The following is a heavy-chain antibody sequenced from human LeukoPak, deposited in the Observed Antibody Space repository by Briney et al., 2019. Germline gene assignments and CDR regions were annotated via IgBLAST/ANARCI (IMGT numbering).Heavy chain of an antibody. CDR3: ARTSGGDDILTVDY. D-gene: IGHD3-9*01. CDR1: GGSISSSSYY. V-gene: IGHV4-39*07. CDR2: IYYSGST. J-gene: IGHJ4*02. Sequence: SETLSLTCTVSGGSISSSSYYWGWIRQPPGKGLEWIGNIYYSGSTYYNPSLKSRVTISVDTSKNQFSLKLSSVTAADTAVYYCARTSGGDDILTVDYWGQGTLVTVSS.